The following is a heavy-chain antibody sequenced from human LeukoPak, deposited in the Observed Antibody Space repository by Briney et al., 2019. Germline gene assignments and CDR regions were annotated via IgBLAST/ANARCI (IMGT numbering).Heavy chain of an antibody. CDR1: GYTFTGYY. CDR3: RTDRYGDYGDYIDY. V-gene: IGHV1-2*02. J-gene: IGHJ4*02. CDR2: INPNSGGT. D-gene: IGHD4-17*01. Sequence: AASVKVSCKASGYTFTGYYMHWVRQAPGQGLEWMGWINPNSGGTNYAQKFQGRVTMTRDTSISTAHMELSRLRSDDTAVYYCRTDRYGDYGDYIDYWGQGTLVTVSS.